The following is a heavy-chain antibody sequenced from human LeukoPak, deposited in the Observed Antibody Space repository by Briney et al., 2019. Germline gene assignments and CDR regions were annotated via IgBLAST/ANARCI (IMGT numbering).Heavy chain of an antibody. Sequence: SETLSLTCAVSGGSVTSSNWWSWVRQFPGKGLEWIGEIYHSGSTNYNPSLKSRVTISVDTSKNQFSLKLSSVTAADTAVYYCARGSNTPFDPWGQGTLVTVSS. V-gene: IGHV4-4*02. CDR3: ARGSNTPFDP. D-gene: IGHD4-23*01. CDR1: GGSVTSSNW. CDR2: IYHSGST. J-gene: IGHJ5*02.